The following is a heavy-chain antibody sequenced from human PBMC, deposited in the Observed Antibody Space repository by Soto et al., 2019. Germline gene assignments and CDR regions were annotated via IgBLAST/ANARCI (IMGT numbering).Heavy chain of an antibody. Sequence: QLQLQESGSGLVKPSQTLSLTCAVSGGSISSGGYSWSWIRQPPGKGLEWIGYIYHSGSTYYNPSLKSRVTISVDSSKHQFSLTLRSVTAAATAGYYCARGQVVAAQHGGQGTLVTVSS. CDR3: ARGQVVAAQH. D-gene: IGHD2-15*01. CDR2: IYHSGST. CDR1: GGSISSGGYS. V-gene: IGHV4-30-2*01. J-gene: IGHJ4*02.